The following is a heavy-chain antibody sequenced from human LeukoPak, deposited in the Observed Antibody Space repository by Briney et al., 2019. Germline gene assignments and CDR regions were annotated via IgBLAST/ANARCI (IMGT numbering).Heavy chain of an antibody. CDR1: GYSFTSYW. Sequence: GESLKISCKGSGYSFTSYWIAWVRQMPGKGLEWMGTIYPGDSDTRYSPSFQGQVTFSADKSINTAYLQWSSLKASDTAMYYCARPDFDWFNGFDIWGRGTMVTVSS. J-gene: IGHJ3*02. CDR3: ARPDFDWFNGFDI. CDR2: IYPGDSDT. V-gene: IGHV5-51*01. D-gene: IGHD3-9*01.